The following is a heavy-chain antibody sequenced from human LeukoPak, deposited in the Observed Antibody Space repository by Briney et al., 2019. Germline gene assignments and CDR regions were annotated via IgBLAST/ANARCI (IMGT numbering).Heavy chain of an antibody. CDR1: GGSISSGDYY. V-gene: IGHV4-30-4*08. Sequence: SETLSLTCTVSGGSISSGDYYWSWIRQPPGKGLEWIGYIYYSGSTYYNPSLKSRVTISVDTSKNQFSLKLSSVTAADTAVYYCARLATVVTGRYFDLWGRGTLVTVSS. J-gene: IGHJ2*01. CDR2: IYYSGST. D-gene: IGHD4-23*01. CDR3: ARLATVVTGRYFDL.